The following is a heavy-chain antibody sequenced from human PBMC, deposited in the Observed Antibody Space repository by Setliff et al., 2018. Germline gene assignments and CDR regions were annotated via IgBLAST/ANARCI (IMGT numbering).Heavy chain of an antibody. Sequence: ASVKVSCKASGYTFTSYGISWVRQAPGQGLEWMGWISAYNGNTNYAQKLQGRVTMTTDTSTSTAYMDLSSLRFEDTAVYYCARAQSWSGGPYYFDNWGQGTLVTVS. CDR1: GYTFTSYG. J-gene: IGHJ4*02. V-gene: IGHV1-18*01. D-gene: IGHD3-3*01. CDR2: ISAYNGNT. CDR3: ARAQSWSGGPYYFDN.